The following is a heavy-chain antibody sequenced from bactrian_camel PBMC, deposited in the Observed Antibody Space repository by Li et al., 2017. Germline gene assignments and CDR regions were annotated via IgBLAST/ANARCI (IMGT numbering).Heavy chain of an antibody. CDR3: AADVRWGCVTLRHEYSY. CDR1: DYTDPILC. Sequence: HVQLVESGGGSVQAGGSLRLACAVPDYTDPILCIAWFRQAPGKEREGVVVIERHGHPSYADAEAGRFTISKDNAKRTLYLQMNSLKPEDTAMYYCAADVRWGCVTLRHEYSYWGQGTQVTVS. J-gene: IGHJ4*01. V-gene: IGHV3S26*01. CDR2: IERHGHP. D-gene: IGHD1*01.